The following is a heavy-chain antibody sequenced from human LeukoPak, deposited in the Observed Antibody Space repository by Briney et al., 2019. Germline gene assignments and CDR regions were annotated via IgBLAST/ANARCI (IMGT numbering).Heavy chain of an antibody. CDR1: GGSISSYY. J-gene: IGHJ6*02. D-gene: IGHD3-3*01. CDR3: ARDSAYYDFWSGYYRRNGMDV. CDR2: IYYSGST. V-gene: IGHV4-59*01. Sequence: SETLSLTCTVSGGSISSYYWSWIRQPPGKGLEWIGYIYYSGSTNYNPSLKSRVTISVDTSKNQFSLKLSSVTAADTAVYYYARDSAYYDFWSGYYRRNGMDVWGQGTTVTVSS.